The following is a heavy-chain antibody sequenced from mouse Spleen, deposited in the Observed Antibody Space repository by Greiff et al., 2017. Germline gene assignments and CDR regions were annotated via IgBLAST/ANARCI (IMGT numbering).Heavy chain of an antibody. V-gene: IGHV1-55*01. J-gene: IGHJ2*01. CDR1: GYTLTSYW. D-gene: IGHD1-1*01. Sequence: QVHVKQSGAELVKPGASVKMSCKASGYTLTSYWITWVKQRPGQGLEWIGDIYPGSGSTNYNEKFKSKATLTVDTSSSTAYMQLSSLTSEDSAVYYCARDTTVVAWDYWGQGTTLTVSS. CDR2: IYPGSGST. CDR3: ARDTTVVAWDY.